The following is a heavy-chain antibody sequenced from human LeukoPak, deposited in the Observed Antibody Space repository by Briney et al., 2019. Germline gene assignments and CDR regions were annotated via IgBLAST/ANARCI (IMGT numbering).Heavy chain of an antibody. CDR2: IYYSGST. V-gene: IGHV4-59*01. J-gene: IGHJ4*02. CDR1: GGSISSYY. D-gene: IGHD2-2*01. Sequence: SETLSLTCTVSGGSISSYYWSWIRQPPGKGLEWIGYIYYSGSTNYNPSLKSRVTISVDTSKNQFSLKLSSVTAADTAVYYCARYCSSTSCFNFDYWGQGTLVTVSS. CDR3: ARYCSSTSCFNFDY.